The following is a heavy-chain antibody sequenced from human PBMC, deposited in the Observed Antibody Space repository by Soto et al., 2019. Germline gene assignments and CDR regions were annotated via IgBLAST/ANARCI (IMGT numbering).Heavy chain of an antibody. V-gene: IGHV2-5*02. CDR1: GFSLSTSGVG. CDR3: ARSIASTPLSYDH. CDR2: IYWDDDK. Sequence: QITLKESGPTLVKPTQTLTLTCTLSGFSLSTSGVGVAWIRQPPGKALEWLALIYWDDDKRYSPSLKNRLTITKDTSRNQVVVTVTNMDLVDTAIYYCARSIASTPLSYDHWGQGTLVTVSS. J-gene: IGHJ4*02. D-gene: IGHD1-26*01.